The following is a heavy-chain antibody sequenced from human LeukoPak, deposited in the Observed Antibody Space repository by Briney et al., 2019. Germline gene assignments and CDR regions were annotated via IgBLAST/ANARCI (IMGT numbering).Heavy chain of an antibody. CDR3: AKDRSSGWSPFDY. Sequence: GGSLRLSCAASGFTFSSYAMSWVRQAPGKGLEWVSAISGSGGSTYYADSVKGRFTISRDNSENTLYLQMNSLRAEDTAVYYCAKDRSSGWSPFDYWGQGTLVTVSS. CDR1: GFTFSSYA. CDR2: ISGSGGST. D-gene: IGHD6-19*01. V-gene: IGHV3-23*01. J-gene: IGHJ4*02.